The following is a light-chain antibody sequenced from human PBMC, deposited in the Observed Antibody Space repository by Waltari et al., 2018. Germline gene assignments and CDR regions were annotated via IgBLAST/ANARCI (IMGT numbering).Light chain of an antibody. CDR1: SSDVGSYNL. CDR3: CSYAGSSTLL. J-gene: IGLJ2*01. V-gene: IGLV2-23*01. CDR2: EVS. Sequence: QSALTQPASVSGSPGQSITISCTGTSSDVGSYNLVSWYPQHPGKAPKLMSYEVSKWPSGVSNRFSVSKSGNTASLTISGLQAEDEADYYCCSYAGSSTLLFGGGTKVTVL.